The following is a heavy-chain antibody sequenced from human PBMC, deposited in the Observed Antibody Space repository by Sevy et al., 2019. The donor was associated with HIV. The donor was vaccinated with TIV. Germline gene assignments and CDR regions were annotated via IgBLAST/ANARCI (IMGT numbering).Heavy chain of an antibody. D-gene: IGHD4-17*01. CDR2: LYPAGGT. V-gene: IGHV4-61*02. Sequence: SETLSLTCTVSGDSISSGLYYWSWIRQPAGKGLEWIGRLYPAGGTNYNPSLRGPVSISVDTSTNQFSLKMNSVTAADTAVYYCARDLPDYGDYGRFDPWGQGTLVTVSS. CDR3: ARDLPDYGDYGRFDP. J-gene: IGHJ5*02. CDR1: GDSISSGLYY.